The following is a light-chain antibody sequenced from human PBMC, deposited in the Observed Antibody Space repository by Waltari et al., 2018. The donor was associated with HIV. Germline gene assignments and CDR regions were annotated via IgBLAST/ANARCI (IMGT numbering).Light chain of an antibody. Sequence: SSEVTQDPAVSVALGQTVKNTCQGENLRTYYASRYTQKPGQATVLVSYGKNKRPAEIPDRFSSSASRNTASLTITGAQAEDEADYYCKTRDRSGNLYVFGTGTTVTVL. CDR2: GKN. CDR3: KTRDRSGNLYV. J-gene: IGLJ1*01. CDR1: NLRTYY. V-gene: IGLV3-19*01.